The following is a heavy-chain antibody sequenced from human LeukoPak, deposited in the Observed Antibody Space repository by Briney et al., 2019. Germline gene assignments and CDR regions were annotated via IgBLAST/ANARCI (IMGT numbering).Heavy chain of an antibody. D-gene: IGHD1-1*01. V-gene: IGHV3-15*01. CDR3: TSRTLTTNDY. J-gene: IGHJ4*02. Sequence: GGSLRLSCAASGFTFSNAWMNWVRQAPGKGLEWLGRIKTKNEGETTEYAAPMRGRLTISRDDSKNTLYLQMNSLNTEDTAVYYCTSRTLTTNDYWGQGTLVTVSS. CDR1: GFTFSNAW. CDR2: IKTKNEGETT.